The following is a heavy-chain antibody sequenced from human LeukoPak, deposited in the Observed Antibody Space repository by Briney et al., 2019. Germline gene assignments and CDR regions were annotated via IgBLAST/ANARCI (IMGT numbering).Heavy chain of an antibody. D-gene: IGHD3-16*01. CDR1: GYSISSGYY. V-gene: IGHV4-38-2*02. CDR3: ASSTDDYVWGRTDY. CDR2: IYHSGST. Sequence: PSETLSLTCTVSGYSISSGYYWGWIRQPPGKGLEWIGSIYHSGSTYYNPSLKSRVTISVDTSKNQFSLKLSSVTAADTAVYYCASSTDDYVWGRTDYWGQGTLVTVSS. J-gene: IGHJ4*02.